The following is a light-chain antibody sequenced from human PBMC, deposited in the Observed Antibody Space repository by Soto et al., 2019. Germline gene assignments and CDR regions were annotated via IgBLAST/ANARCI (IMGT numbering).Light chain of an antibody. Sequence: DIQMTQSPSTLSASVGDRVTITCRASQSISSWLAWYQQRPGKAPKLLIYKASSLESGVPSGFSGSGSGTEFTLTISSLQPDDSAAYYCQQYDNGWTFGHATKVEI. J-gene: IGKJ1*01. CDR1: QSISSW. V-gene: IGKV1-5*03. CDR3: QQYDNGWT. CDR2: KAS.